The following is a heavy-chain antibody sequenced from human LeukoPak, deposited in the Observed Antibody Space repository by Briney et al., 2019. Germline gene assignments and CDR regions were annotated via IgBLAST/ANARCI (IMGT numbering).Heavy chain of an antibody. V-gene: IGHV4-39*01. CDR3: ARRGIAARPFDY. CDR1: GGSISSSSYY. D-gene: IGHD6-6*01. CDR2: IYYSGCT. Sequence: SETLSLTCTVSGGSISSSSYYWGWIRQPPGKGLEWIGSIYYSGCTYYNPSLKSRVTISVDTSKNQFSLKLSSVTAADTAVYYCARRGIAARPFDYWGQGTLVTVSS. J-gene: IGHJ4*02.